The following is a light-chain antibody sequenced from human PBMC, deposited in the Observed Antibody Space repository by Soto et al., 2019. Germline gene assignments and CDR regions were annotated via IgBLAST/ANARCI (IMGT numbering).Light chain of an antibody. CDR2: AAS. Sequence: DIKMNQSPSSLSASVGDRVTITCRASQSISSYLNWYQQKPGKAPKLLIYAASSLQSGVPSRFSGSGSGTDFTLTISSLQPEDFATYYCQQSYSTLWTFGQGTQVDIK. CDR3: QQSYSTLWT. CDR1: QSISSY. J-gene: IGKJ1*01. V-gene: IGKV1-39*01.